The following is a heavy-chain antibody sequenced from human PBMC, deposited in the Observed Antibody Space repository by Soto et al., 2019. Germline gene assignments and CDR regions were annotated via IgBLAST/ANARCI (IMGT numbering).Heavy chain of an antibody. Sequence: QVQLQESGPGLVKPSQTLSLTCTVSGGSISSGGYYWSWIRQHPGKGLEWIGYIYYSGSTYYNPSLKSRVTISVDTSKNQLSLKLSSVTAADTAVYYCARVDCSSSSCYEGDWFDPWGQGTLVTVSS. CDR2: IYYSGST. D-gene: IGHD2-2*01. V-gene: IGHV4-31*03. J-gene: IGHJ5*02. CDR3: ARVDCSSSSCYEGDWFDP. CDR1: GGSISSGGYY.